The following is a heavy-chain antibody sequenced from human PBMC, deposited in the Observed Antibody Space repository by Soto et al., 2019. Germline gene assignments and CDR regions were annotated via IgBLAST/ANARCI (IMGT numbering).Heavy chain of an antibody. Sequence: GGSLRLSCAASGFTVSSNYMSWVRQAPGKGLEWVSVIYSGGSTYYAGSVKGRFTISRDNSKNTLYLQMNSLRAEDTAVYYCASSFLEWLSPFDPWGQGTLVTVSS. V-gene: IGHV3-66*01. D-gene: IGHD3-3*02. CDR1: GFTVSSNY. CDR3: ASSFLEWLSPFDP. CDR2: IYSGGST. J-gene: IGHJ5*02.